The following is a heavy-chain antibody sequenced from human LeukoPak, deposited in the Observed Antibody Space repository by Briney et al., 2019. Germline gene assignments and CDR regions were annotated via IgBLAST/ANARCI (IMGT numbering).Heavy chain of an antibody. D-gene: IGHD3-16*02. CDR2: IYYSGST. CDR1: GGSISSYY. J-gene: IGHJ4*02. Sequence: SETLSLTCTVSGGSISSYYWSWLRQPPGKGLEWIGYIYYSGSTNYNPSLKSRVTISVDTSKNQFSLKLSSVTAADTAVYYCARGSYPARSAPAFDYWGQGTLVTVSS. V-gene: IGHV4-59*01. CDR3: ARGSYPARSAPAFDY.